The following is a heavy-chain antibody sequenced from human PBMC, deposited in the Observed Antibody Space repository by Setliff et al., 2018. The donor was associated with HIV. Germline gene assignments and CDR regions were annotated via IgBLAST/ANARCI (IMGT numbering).Heavy chain of an antibody. Sequence: SETLSLTCTVSGGSISSGSYYWGWIRQPAGKGLEWIGHIYTTGSTNYNPSLKSRVTISLDTSKNQFSLKLSSVTAADTAVYYCARIPTNISPNGFDIWGQGTMVTVSS. V-gene: IGHV4-61*09. J-gene: IGHJ3*02. CDR3: ARIPTNISPNGFDI. D-gene: IGHD1-1*01. CDR2: IYTTGST. CDR1: GGSISSGSYY.